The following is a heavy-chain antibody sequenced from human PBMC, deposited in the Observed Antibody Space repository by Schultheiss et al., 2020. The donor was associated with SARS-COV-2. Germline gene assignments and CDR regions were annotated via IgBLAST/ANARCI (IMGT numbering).Heavy chain of an antibody. J-gene: IGHJ4*02. CDR2: ISSNGGST. Sequence: GGSLRLSCAASGFTFSSYAMHWVRQAPGKGLEYVSAISSNGGSTYYADSVKGRFTISRDNSKNTLYLQMNSLRAEDTAVYYCARAPHIVVVPAAINYWGQGTLVTVSS. CDR3: ARAPHIVVVPAAINY. D-gene: IGHD2-2*01. CDR1: GFTFSSYA. V-gene: IGHV3-64*04.